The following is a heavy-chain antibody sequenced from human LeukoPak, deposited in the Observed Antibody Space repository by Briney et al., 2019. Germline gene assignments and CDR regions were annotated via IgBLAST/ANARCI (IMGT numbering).Heavy chain of an antibody. CDR3: ARDGVNYYGSGSFSPYYYYGMDV. CDR2: INSNGSST. CDR1: GFTFSSYW. Sequence: GGSLRLSCAASGFTFSSYWMHWIRQAPGKGLVWVSRINSNGSSTSYADSVKRRFTISRDNAKNMLYLQMDSLRAEDTAVYYGARDGVNYYGSGSFSPYYYYGMDVWGQGTTVTVSS. J-gene: IGHJ6*02. V-gene: IGHV3-74*01. D-gene: IGHD3-10*01.